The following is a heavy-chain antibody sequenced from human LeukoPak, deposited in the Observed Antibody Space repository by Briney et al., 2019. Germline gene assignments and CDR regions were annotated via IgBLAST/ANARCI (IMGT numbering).Heavy chain of an antibody. CDR3: ARAHEAYCGGDCLQNNWFDP. V-gene: IGHV3-30-3*01. CDR1: GFTFSSYA. CDR2: ISYDGSNK. J-gene: IGHJ5*01. D-gene: IGHD2-21*02. Sequence: GGSLRLSCAASGFTFSSYAMHWVRQAPGKGLEWVVVISYDGSNKYYADSVKGRFTISRDNSKNTLYLQMNSLRAEDTAVYYCARAHEAYCGGDCLQNNWFDPWGQGTLVTVSS.